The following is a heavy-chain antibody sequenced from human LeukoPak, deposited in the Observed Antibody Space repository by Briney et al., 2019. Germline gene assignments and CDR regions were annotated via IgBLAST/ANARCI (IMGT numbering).Heavy chain of an antibody. CDR3: NTDCNYGENTRFGY. V-gene: IGHV3-15*01. Sequence: GGSLRLSCAASGFTFSNAWMSWVRQAPGKGLEWVGRIKSKTDGGTTEYAAPVKGRFTISRDDSKKTLYLEMNSLETEDTAIYYCNTDCNYGENTRFGYWGQGTLVTVSS. CDR1: GFTFSNAW. CDR2: IKSKTDGGTT. D-gene: IGHD4-17*01. J-gene: IGHJ4*02.